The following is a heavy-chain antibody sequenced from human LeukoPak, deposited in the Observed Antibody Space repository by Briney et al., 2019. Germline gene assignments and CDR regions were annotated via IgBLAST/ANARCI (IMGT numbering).Heavy chain of an antibody. J-gene: IGHJ5*02. V-gene: IGHV4-59*08. CDR1: GGSISSYY. Sequence: SETLSLTCTVSGGSISSYYWSWIRQPPGKGLEWLGYIYYSGSTNYNPSLKSRVTISVDTSKNQFSLKLSSVTAADTAVYYCARRGYCSGGSCYSEWFDPWGQGTLVTVSS. CDR2: IYYSGST. D-gene: IGHD2-15*01. CDR3: ARRGYCSGGSCYSEWFDP.